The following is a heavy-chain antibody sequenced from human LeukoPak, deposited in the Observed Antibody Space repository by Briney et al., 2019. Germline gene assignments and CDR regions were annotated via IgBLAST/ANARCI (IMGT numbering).Heavy chain of an antibody. V-gene: IGHV7-4-1*02. Sequence: ASVKVSCKASGYTFTSYAMNWVRQAPGQGLEWMGWINTNTGNPTYAQGFTGRFVFSLDTSVSTAYLQISSLKAEDTAVYYCARATWYYDFWSGDLSNWFDPWGQGTLVTVSS. J-gene: IGHJ5*02. CDR1: GYTFTSYA. CDR3: ARATWYYDFWSGDLSNWFDP. D-gene: IGHD3-3*01. CDR2: INTNTGNP.